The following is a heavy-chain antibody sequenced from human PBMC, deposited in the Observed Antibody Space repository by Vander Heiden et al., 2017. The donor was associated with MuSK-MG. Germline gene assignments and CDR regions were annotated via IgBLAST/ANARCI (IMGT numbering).Heavy chain of an antibody. CDR3: ARDAPYGSGSYFDY. CDR1: GFTFSSYA. CDR2: ISYDGSNK. D-gene: IGHD3-10*01. V-gene: IGHV3-30*04. J-gene: IGHJ4*02. Sequence: QVQLVESGGGVVQPGRSLRLYCAASGFTFSSYAMHWVRQAPGKGLEWVAVISYDGSNKYYADSVKGRFTISRDNSKNTLYLQMNSLRAEDTAVYYCARDAPYGSGSYFDYWGQGTLVTVSS.